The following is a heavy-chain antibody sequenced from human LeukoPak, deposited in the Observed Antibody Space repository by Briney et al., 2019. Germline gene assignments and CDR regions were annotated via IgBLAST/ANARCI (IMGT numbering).Heavy chain of an antibody. CDR1: GYTFTSYY. V-gene: IGHV1-46*01. D-gene: IGHD3-9*01. CDR2: INPSGGST. Sequence: GASVKVSCKASGYTFTSYYMHRVRQAPGQGLEWMGIINPSGGSTSYAQKFQGRVTMTRDTSTSTVYMELSRLRSDDTAVYYCAREYYDILTGYYYYYYGMDVWGQGTTVTVSS. J-gene: IGHJ6*02. CDR3: AREYYDILTGYYYYYYGMDV.